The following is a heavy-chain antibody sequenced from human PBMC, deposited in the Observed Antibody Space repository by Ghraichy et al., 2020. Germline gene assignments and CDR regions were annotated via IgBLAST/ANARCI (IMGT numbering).Heavy chain of an antibody. Sequence: GGSLRLSCAASGFIFSSHWMSWVRQAPGKGLEWVANIKQDGTEKYFVDSVKGRFTISRVNAKNSLYLQMNSLRAEDTAVYYCARSPWPGDYYYGMDVWGQGTTVTVAS. D-gene: IGHD1-1*01. V-gene: IGHV3-7*03. CDR1: GFIFSSHW. CDR3: ARSPWPGDYYYGMDV. CDR2: IKQDGTEK. J-gene: IGHJ6*02.